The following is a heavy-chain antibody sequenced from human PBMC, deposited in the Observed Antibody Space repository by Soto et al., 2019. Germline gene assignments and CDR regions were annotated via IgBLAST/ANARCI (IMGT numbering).Heavy chain of an antibody. CDR1: GDSVSSVGFH. CDR2: ISHTGTT. CDR3: ARMTMVIRDFRDSDHFGVDV. Sequence: SETLSLTCTVSGDSVSSVGFHWAWLRRPPGKGLEWIGTISHTGTTSYSASLTSRVSLSVDTSKNQVSLKLTSVTAADTAVYFCARMTMVIRDFRDSDHFGVDVWGHGTTVTVSS. V-gene: IGHV4-38-2*02. J-gene: IGHJ6*02. D-gene: IGHD2-21*01.